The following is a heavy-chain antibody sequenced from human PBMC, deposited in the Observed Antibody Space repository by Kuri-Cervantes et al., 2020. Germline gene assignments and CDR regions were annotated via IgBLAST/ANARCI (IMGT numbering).Heavy chain of an antibody. V-gene: IGHV3-11*04. CDR1: GFTFSDYY. CDR3: AKDASGYSSGWPRFGHAFDI. CDR2: ISSRGSTI. Sequence: GGSLRLSCAASGFTFSDYYMSWIRQAPGKVLEWVSYISSRGSTIYYADSVKGRFTISRDNAKNSLYLQMNSLRAEDTAVYYCAKDASGYSSGWPRFGHAFDIWGQGTMVTVSS. J-gene: IGHJ3*02. D-gene: IGHD6-19*01.